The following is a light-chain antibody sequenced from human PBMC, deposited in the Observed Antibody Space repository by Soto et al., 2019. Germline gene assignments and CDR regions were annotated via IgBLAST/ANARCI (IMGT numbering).Light chain of an antibody. Sequence: EIVLTQSPATLYSSPGERATLSCRASQDISIYLAWYQQKPGQPPRLLIFNASNRATGIPARFSGSGSGTDFTLTISSLGPEDFAVYYCQQRYNWPPLTFGGGTTVEIK. V-gene: IGKV3-11*01. CDR2: NAS. CDR3: QQRYNWPPLT. J-gene: IGKJ4*01. CDR1: QDISIY.